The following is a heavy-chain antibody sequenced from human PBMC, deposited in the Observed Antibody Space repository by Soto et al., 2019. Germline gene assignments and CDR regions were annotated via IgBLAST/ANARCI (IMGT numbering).Heavy chain of an antibody. CDR3: QGTIFGVVTHDY. CDR1: VGSISSSSYY. D-gene: IGHD3-3*01. V-gene: IGHV4-39*01. J-gene: IGHJ4*02. CDR2: IYYSGST. Sequence: QLQLQESGPGLVKPSETLSLTCTVSVGSISSSSYYWGWIRQPPGKGLEWIGSIYYSGSTYYNPSLTSRLTISVDTSKNQFSLKLSSVTAADTAVYYCQGTIFGVVTHDYWGQGTLVTVSS.